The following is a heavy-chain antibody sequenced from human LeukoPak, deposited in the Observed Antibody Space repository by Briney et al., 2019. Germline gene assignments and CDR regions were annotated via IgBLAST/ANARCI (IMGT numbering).Heavy chain of an antibody. J-gene: IGHJ5*02. V-gene: IGHV1-46*01. CDR1: GYTFTSYY. D-gene: IGHD3-10*01. CDR3: ARGSSGSYYNEDWFDP. Sequence: ASVKVSCKASGYTFTSYYMHWVRQAPAQGLEWMGIINPSGGSTSYAQKFQGRVTMTRDTSTSTVYMELSSLRSEDTAVYYCARGSSGSYYNEDWFDPWGQGTLVTVSS. CDR2: INPSGGST.